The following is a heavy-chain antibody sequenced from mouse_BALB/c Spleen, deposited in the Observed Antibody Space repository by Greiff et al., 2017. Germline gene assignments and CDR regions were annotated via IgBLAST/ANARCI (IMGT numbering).Heavy chain of an antibody. CDR2: IDTSDSYT. D-gene: IGHD1-2*01. Sequence: VQLQQSGAELVMPGASVKMSCKASGYTFTDYWMHWVKQRPGQGLEWIGAIDTSDSYTSYNQKFKGKATLTVDESSSTAYMQLSSLTSEDSAVYYCARTHYYGFFFDYWGQGTTLTVSS. CDR3: ARTHYYGFFFDY. J-gene: IGHJ2*01. V-gene: IGHV1-69*01. CDR1: GYTFTDYW.